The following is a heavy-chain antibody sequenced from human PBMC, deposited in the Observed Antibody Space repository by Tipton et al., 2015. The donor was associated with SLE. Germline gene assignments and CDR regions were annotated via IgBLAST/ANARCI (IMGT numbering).Heavy chain of an antibody. J-gene: IGHJ3*02. CDR1: GGSISSGSYY. CDR3: ARVVVSDAFDI. V-gene: IGHV4-31*03. CDR2: IYYSGST. D-gene: IGHD3-22*01. Sequence: TLSLTCTVSGGSISSGSYYWSWIRQHPGKGLEWIGYIYYSGSTYYNPPLKSRVTISVDTSKNQFSLKLSSVTAADTAVYYCARVVVSDAFDIWGQGTMVTVSS.